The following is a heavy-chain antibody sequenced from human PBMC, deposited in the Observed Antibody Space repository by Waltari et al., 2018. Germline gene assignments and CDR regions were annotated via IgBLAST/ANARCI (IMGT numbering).Heavy chain of an antibody. J-gene: IGHJ4*02. CDR2: SYYSGST. CDR1: GGSISSSSYY. D-gene: IGHD5-18*01. CDR3: AGYSYTYYYFDY. Sequence: QLQLQESGPGLVKPSETLSLTCTVSGGSISSSSYYLGWIRQPPGKGLEGIGSSYYSGSTYYNQALKSRVTISVDTSKNQFSLKLSSVTAADTAVYYCAGYSYTYYYFDYWGQGTLVTVSS. V-gene: IGHV4-39*07.